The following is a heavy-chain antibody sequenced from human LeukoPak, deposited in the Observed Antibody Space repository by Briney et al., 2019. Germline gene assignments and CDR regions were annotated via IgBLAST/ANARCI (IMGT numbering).Heavy chain of an antibody. Sequence: GGSLRLSCAASGFTFSSYSMNWVRQAPGKGLEWVSSISSSSSYIYYADSVKGRFTISRDNAKNSLYLQMNSLRAEDTAVYYCARGGSSDLYYFDYWGQGTLVTVSS. CDR3: ARGGSSDLYYFDY. V-gene: IGHV3-21*01. CDR1: GFTFSSYS. J-gene: IGHJ4*02. CDR2: ISSSSSYI. D-gene: IGHD2-15*01.